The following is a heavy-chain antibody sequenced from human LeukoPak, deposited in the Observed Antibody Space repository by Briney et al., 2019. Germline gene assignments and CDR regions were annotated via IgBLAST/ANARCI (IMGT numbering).Heavy chain of an antibody. CDR3: ARGRRGYSYCFDY. D-gene: IGHD3-22*01. CDR2: INHSGST. J-gene: IGHJ4*02. CDR1: GGSFSGYY. V-gene: IGHV4-34*01. Sequence: SETLSLTCAVYGGSFSGYYWSWIRQPPGKGLEWIGEINHSGSTNYNPSLKSRVTISVDTSKNQFSLKLSSVTAADTAVYYCARGRRGYSYCFDYWGQGTLVTVSS.